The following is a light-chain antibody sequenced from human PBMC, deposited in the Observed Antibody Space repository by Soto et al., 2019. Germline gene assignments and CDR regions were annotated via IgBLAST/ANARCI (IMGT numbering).Light chain of an antibody. Sequence: QSALTQPASVSGSPGQSITISCTGTSSDVGGYNYVSWYQQHPGIAPKLMIYEVSNRPSGVSDRFSGSKSGNTASLTSSGLQAEDEADYYCSSYTSSTIVVFGGGTKLTVL. CDR3: SSYTSSTIVV. V-gene: IGLV2-14*01. CDR1: SSDVGGYNY. CDR2: EVS. J-gene: IGLJ2*01.